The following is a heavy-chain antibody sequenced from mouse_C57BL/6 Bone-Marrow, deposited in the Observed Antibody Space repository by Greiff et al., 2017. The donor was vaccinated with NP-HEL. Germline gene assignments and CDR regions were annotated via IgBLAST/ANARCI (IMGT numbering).Heavy chain of an antibody. CDR3: ASGMIYDGYLFDY. D-gene: IGHD2-3*01. CDR2: IHPNSGST. V-gene: IGHV1-64*01. CDR1: GYTFTSYW. Sequence: QVQLQQPGAELVKPGASVKLSCKASGYTFTSYWMHWVKQRPGQGLEWIGMIHPNSGSTNYNEKFKSKATLTVDKSSSTAYMQLSSLTSEDAAVYYCASGMIYDGYLFDYWGQGTTLTVSS. J-gene: IGHJ2*01.